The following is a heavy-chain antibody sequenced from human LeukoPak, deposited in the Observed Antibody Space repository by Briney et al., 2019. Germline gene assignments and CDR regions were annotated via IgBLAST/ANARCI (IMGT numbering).Heavy chain of an antibody. CDR1: GFTFSNYA. D-gene: IGHD5-12*01. J-gene: IGHJ4*02. CDR2: INDNDSTR. V-gene: IGHV3-23*01. CDR3: AKDMQTWPRFPDY. Sequence: GGSLRLSCGASGFTFSNYAMSWVRQAPGKGLEWVSGINDNDSTRFYAASVKGRFTSSRDNPKNTLYLQMNGLRVEDTAVYYCAKDMQTWPRFPDYWGQGTLVTVSS.